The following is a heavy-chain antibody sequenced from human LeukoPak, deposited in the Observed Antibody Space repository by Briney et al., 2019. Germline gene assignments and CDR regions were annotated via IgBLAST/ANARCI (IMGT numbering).Heavy chain of an antibody. CDR3: ARGGVGIGYCYGSGRPFDY. J-gene: IGHJ4*02. V-gene: IGHV4-34*01. CDR2: INHSGST. CDR1: GGSFSGYY. D-gene: IGHD3-10*01. Sequence: SETLSLTCAVYGGSFSGYYWSWIRQPPGKGLEWIGEINHSGSTNYNPSLKSRVTISVDTSKNQFSLKLSSVTAADTAVYYCARGGVGIGYCYGSGRPFDYWGQGTLVTVSS.